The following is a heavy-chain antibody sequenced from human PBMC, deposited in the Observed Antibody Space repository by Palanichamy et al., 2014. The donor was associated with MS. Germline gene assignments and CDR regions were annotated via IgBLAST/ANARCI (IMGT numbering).Heavy chain of an antibody. J-gene: IGHJ3*02. CDR1: GDSISSKNYF. D-gene: IGHD1-14*01. Sequence: QLQLQESGPGLVKPSETLFLTCTVSGDSISSKNYFWGWIRQPPGKGLEWIGAVHFSGITNYNPSLTSRVTISADTSKNQFSLKLNSVTAADTAVYFCARHFPEDLDGFDIWGQGTWVTVSS. V-gene: IGHV4-39*01. CDR3: ARHFPEDLDGFDI. CDR2: VHFSGIT.